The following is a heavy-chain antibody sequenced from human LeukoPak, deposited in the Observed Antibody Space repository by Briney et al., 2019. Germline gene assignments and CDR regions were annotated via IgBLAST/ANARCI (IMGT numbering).Heavy chain of an antibody. CDR1: GFTFSSYA. CDR2: ISGSGGST. J-gene: IGHJ1*01. CDR3: ARRGVTGTESRKYFHH. V-gene: IGHV3-23*01. Sequence: TGVSLRLSCAASGFTFSSYAMSWVRQAPGKGLEWVSAISGSGGSTYYADSVKGRFTISRDNSKNTLYLQMNSLRAEDTAVYYCARRGVTGTESRKYFHHWGQGTLVTVSS. D-gene: IGHD1-7*01.